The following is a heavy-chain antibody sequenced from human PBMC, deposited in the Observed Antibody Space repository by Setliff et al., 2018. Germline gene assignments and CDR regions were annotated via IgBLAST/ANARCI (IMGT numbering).Heavy chain of an antibody. D-gene: IGHD6-19*01. CDR2: ISAYNGNT. CDR3: ARANDYSSGWYFYYYGMDV. V-gene: IGHV1-18*01. CDR1: GHTFTSYG. J-gene: IGHJ6*02. Sequence: ASVKVSCKASGHTFTSYGISWVRQAPGQGLEWMGWISAYNGNTNYAQKLQGRVTMTTDTSTSTAYMELRSLRSDDTAVYYCARANDYSSGWYFYYYGMDVWGQGTTVTVSS.